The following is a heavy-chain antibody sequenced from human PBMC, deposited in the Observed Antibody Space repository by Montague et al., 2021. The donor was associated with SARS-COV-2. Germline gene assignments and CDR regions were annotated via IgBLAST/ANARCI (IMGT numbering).Heavy chain of an antibody. Sequence: SETLSLTCTFSGGSISTIVNFWGWIRQPPGKGLEWIGSISYTGSTYHNPSLKSRVTMSVDTSKNQFSLRLNFVTAADTAVYYCARSGDPGTTVTYLYWGQGTLVTVSS. V-gene: IGHV4-39*07. CDR2: ISYTGST. CDR1: GGSISTIVNF. CDR3: ARSGDPGTTVTYLY. J-gene: IGHJ4*02. D-gene: IGHD4-11*01.